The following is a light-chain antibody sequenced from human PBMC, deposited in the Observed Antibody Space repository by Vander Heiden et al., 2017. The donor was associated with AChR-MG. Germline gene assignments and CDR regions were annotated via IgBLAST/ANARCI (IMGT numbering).Light chain of an antibody. J-gene: IGKJ1*01. CDR3: KQYSNWPPWT. CDR1: QSISSN. Sequence: EIVMTQSPATLSVSPGERATLSCRASQSISSNLAWYQQKPGQAPRLLIYDASTRTTGIPARFSGIGSGTDFTLTISSLQSEDFAVYYCKQYSNWPPWTFGQGTKVEIK. CDR2: DAS. V-gene: IGKV3-15*01.